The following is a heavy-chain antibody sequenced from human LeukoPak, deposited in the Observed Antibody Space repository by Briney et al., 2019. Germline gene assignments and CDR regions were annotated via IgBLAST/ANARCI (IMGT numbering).Heavy chain of an antibody. D-gene: IGHD3-22*01. CDR1: GGSISSSSFY. CDR2: IYYNGNT. Sequence: SETLSLTCTVSGGSISSSSFYWGWIRQPPGKGLEWIGIIYYNGNTYYNPSLKSRVTISVDMSKNQFSLRLSSVTAADTAVYYCARGFDSSGYDAFDIWGQGTLVTVSS. J-gene: IGHJ3*02. CDR3: ARGFDSSGYDAFDI. V-gene: IGHV4-39*01.